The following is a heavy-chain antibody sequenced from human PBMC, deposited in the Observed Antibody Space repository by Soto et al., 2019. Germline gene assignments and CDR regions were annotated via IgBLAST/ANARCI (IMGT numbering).Heavy chain of an antibody. Sequence: GESLKISCKGSGYSFTSYWIGWVRQMPGKGLGWMGIIYPGDSDTRYSPSFQGQVTISADKSISTAYLQWSSLKASDTAMYYCARLAAAGVLDPYYYYGMDVWGQGTTVTVSS. J-gene: IGHJ6*02. D-gene: IGHD6-25*01. CDR1: GYSFTSYW. V-gene: IGHV5-51*01. CDR2: IYPGDSDT. CDR3: ARLAAAGVLDPYYYYGMDV.